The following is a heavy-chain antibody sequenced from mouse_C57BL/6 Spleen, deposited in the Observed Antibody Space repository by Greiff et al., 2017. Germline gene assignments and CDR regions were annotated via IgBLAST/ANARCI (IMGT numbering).Heavy chain of an antibody. CDR3: TSHITTVVYYFDY. D-gene: IGHD1-1*01. CDR2: IDSETGGT. Sequence: QVQLQQSGAELVRPGASVTLAFKASGYTFTDYEMHWVKQTPVHGLEWIGAIDSETGGTAYNQKFKGKAILTADKSSSPAYMELRSLTSEDSAVYYCTSHITTVVYYFDYWGQGTTLTVSS. V-gene: IGHV1-15*01. CDR1: GYTFTDYE. J-gene: IGHJ2*01.